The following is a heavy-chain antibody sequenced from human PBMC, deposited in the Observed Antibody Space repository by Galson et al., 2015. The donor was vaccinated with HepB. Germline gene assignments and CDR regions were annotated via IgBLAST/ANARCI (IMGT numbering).Heavy chain of an antibody. J-gene: IGHJ5*01. CDR3: AKGYGLFDS. CDR1: GFAFDTHA. Sequence: SLRLSCAASGFAFDTHAMSWVRQAPGRGLEWISGISGNGDSTFYADSVKGRFTVSRDNSNNLLYLQINNLRAEDAGLYFCAKGYGLFDSWGQGILVTVSS. D-gene: IGHD5-18*01. CDR2: ISGNGDST. V-gene: IGHV3-23*01.